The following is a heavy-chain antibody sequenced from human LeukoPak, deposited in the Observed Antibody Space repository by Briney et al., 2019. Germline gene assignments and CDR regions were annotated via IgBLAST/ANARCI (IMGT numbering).Heavy chain of an antibody. J-gene: IGHJ4*02. CDR2: FDPEDGET. CDR3: ATAPLFGISSGWRTFDY. V-gene: IGHV1-24*01. CDR1: GYTLTELS. D-gene: IGHD6-19*01. Sequence: ASVKVSCKVSGYTLTELSMHWVRQAPGKGLEWMGGFDPEDGETIYAQKFQGRVTMTEDTSTDTAYMELSSLRSEDTAVYYCATAPLFGISSGWRTFDYWGQGPLVTSPQ.